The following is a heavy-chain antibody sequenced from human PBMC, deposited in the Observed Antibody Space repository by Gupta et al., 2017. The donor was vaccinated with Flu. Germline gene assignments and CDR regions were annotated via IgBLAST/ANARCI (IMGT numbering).Heavy chain of an antibody. D-gene: IGHD3-22*01. CDR1: GFTFSSYA. CDR2: ISGSGGST. CDR3: AKDGEVGSGYFVDAFDI. Sequence: EVQLLESGGGLVQPGGSLRLSCAASGFTFSSYAMSWVRQAPGKGLEWVSAISGSGGSTYYADSVKGRFTISRDNSKNTLYLQMNSLRAEDTAVYYCAKDGEVGSGYFVDAFDIWGQGTMVTV. J-gene: IGHJ3*02. V-gene: IGHV3-23*01.